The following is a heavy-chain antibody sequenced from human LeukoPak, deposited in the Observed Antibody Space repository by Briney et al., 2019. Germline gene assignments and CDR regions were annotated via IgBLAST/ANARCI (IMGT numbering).Heavy chain of an antibody. V-gene: IGHV1-18*01. J-gene: IGHJ6*02. CDR2: ISAYNGNT. D-gene: IGHD3-9*01. CDR3: ARDYDILTGYWGYYYYGMDV. CDR1: GGTFSSYA. Sequence: ASVKVSCKASGGTFSSYAISWVRQAPGQGLEWMGWISAYNGNTNYAQKLQGRVTMTTDTSTSTAYMKLRSLRSDDTAVYYCARDYDILTGYWGYYYYGMDVWGQGTTVTVSS.